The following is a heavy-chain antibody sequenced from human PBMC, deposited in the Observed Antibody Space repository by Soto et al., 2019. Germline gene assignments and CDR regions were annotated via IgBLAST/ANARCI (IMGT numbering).Heavy chain of an antibody. D-gene: IGHD2-8*01. CDR1: GGSISSGPYS. V-gene: IGHV4-39*01. CDR3: ARLGGYCANARCYGYYGMDV. Sequence: SETLSLTCSVCGGSISSGPYSWGWIRQPPGKGLEWIGTFYYSGRTFYNPSLESRVTISVDPSKNQFSLKVSSVTAADTAVYYCARLGGYCANARCYGYYGMDVWVQGTTVT. CDR2: FYYSGRT. J-gene: IGHJ6*02.